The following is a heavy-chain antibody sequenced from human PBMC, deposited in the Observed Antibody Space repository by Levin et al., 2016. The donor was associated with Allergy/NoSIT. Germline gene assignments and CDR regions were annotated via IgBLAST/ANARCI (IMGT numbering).Heavy chain of an antibody. Sequence: ASVKVSCKASGYTFTGYYMHWVRQAPGQGLEWMGWINPNSGGTNYAQKFQGRVTMTRDTSISTAYMELSRLRSDDTAVYYCARDLGVTIFGVVIVGHDYWGQGTLVTVSS. J-gene: IGHJ4*02. CDR3: ARDLGVTIFGVVIVGHDY. CDR2: INPNSGGT. D-gene: IGHD3-3*01. V-gene: IGHV1-2*02. CDR1: GYTFTGYY.